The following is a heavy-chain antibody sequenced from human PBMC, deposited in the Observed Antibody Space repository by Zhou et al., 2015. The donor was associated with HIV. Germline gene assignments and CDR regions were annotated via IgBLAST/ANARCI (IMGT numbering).Heavy chain of an antibody. CDR3: ARVSGSSSFLRWFDP. J-gene: IGHJ5*02. V-gene: IGHV1-2*06. CDR2: INPNSGGT. CDR1: GYTFTGYY. D-gene: IGHD6-6*01. Sequence: QVQLVQSGAEVKKPGSSVKVSCKASGYTFTGYYMHWVRQAPGQGLEWMGRINPNSGGTNYAQKFQGRVTMTRDTSISTAYMELSRLRSDDTAVYYCARVSGSSSFLRWFDPWGQGTLVTVSS.